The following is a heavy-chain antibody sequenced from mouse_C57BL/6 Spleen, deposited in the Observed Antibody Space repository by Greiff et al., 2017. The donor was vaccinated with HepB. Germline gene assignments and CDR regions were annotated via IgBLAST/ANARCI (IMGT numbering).Heavy chain of an antibody. Sequence: VQLQQSGPELVKPGASVKISCKASGYAFSSSWMNWVKQRPGKGLEWIGRIYPGDGDTNYNGKFKGKATLTADKSSSTAYMQLSSLTSEDSAVYFCALLRYFDVWGTGTTVTVSS. CDR2: IYPGDGDT. J-gene: IGHJ1*03. CDR1: GYAFSSSW. V-gene: IGHV1-82*01. D-gene: IGHD1-1*01. CDR3: ALLRYFDV.